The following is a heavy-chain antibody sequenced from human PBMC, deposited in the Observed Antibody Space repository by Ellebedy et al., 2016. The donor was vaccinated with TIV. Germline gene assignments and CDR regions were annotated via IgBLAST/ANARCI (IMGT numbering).Heavy chain of an antibody. Sequence: GEPLKISCAVSGFTFSSYEMNWVRQAPGKGLAWVSYFSGSASVTAYADSLKGRFTISRDNARTSLYLQMNSLRVDDTAMYYCTRSYGARTSGPWGQGTLVTVSS. CDR2: FSGSASVT. CDR3: TRSYGARTSGP. V-gene: IGHV3-48*03. J-gene: IGHJ5*02. D-gene: IGHD3-16*01. CDR1: GFTFSSYE.